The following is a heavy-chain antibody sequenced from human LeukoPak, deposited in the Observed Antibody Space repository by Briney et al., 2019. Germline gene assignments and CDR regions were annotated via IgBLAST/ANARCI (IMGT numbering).Heavy chain of an antibody. V-gene: IGHV1-18*01. J-gene: IGHJ4*02. CDR3: ASMSGYYPSYYFDY. Sequence: GASVTVSFTASGYTFISYGITWVRQAPGQGLEWLGWISAYNGNIDYAQKLQGRVTLTTDTSTSTAYMEVRSLRSDDTAVYYCASMSGYYPSYYFDYWGQGTLVTVSS. D-gene: IGHD3-3*01. CDR2: ISAYNGNI. CDR1: GYTFISYG.